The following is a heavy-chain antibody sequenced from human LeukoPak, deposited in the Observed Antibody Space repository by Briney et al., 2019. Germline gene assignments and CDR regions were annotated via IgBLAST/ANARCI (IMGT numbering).Heavy chain of an antibody. J-gene: IGHJ6*02. CDR3: TREPILLGIHNSIDV. CDR1: GCIIGNHA. Sequence: GGSLRLSCSASGCIIGNHAMSWVRQAPGKGLEWVGFIRSNAYGGTTEYAASVEGRFTISRDDSRGIAYLQMNSLKTEDTAFYYCTREPILLGIHNSIDVWGQGTTVTVS. V-gene: IGHV3-49*04. D-gene: IGHD2/OR15-2a*01. CDR2: IRSNAYGGTT.